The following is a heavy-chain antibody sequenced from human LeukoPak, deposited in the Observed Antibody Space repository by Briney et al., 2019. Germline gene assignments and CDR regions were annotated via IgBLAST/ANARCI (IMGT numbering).Heavy chain of an antibody. D-gene: IGHD3-10*01. J-gene: IGHJ4*02. CDR1: GYTFTSYD. CDR3: ARRLLWFGESPLGY. CDR2: MNPNSGNT. V-gene: IGHV1-8*01. Sequence: ATVKVSCKASGYTFTSYDINWVRQATGQGLEWMGWMNPNSGNTGYAQKFQGRVTMTRNTPISTAYMELSSLRSEDTAVYYCARRLLWFGESPLGYWGQGTLVTVSS.